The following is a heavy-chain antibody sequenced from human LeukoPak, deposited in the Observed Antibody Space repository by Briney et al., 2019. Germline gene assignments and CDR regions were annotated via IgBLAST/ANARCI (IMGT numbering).Heavy chain of an antibody. J-gene: IGHJ4*02. V-gene: IGHV4-34*01. Sequence: SETLSLACAVYGGPFSGYYWSWIRQPPGKGLEWIGEINHSGSTNYNPSLKSRVTISLDTSKSQFSLKLSSVTAADTAMYFCARNIGGDGYNLWGQGTLVTVSS. CDR2: INHSGST. CDR1: GGPFSGYY. D-gene: IGHD5-24*01. CDR3: ARNIGGDGYNL.